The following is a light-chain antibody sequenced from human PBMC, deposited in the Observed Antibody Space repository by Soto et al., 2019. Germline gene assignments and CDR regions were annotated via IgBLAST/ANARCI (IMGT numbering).Light chain of an antibody. CDR3: QQYYSYPLT. CDR1: QGIGNN. Sequence: DIQLTQSPSSLSASAGDRVTITCRASQGIGNNLAWFQQKPGKAPRSLMYGASSLQSGVPSKFSGSGSGTDFSLTISSLQPEDFSTYYCQQYYSYPLTFGQGTRLEIK. J-gene: IGKJ5*01. CDR2: GAS. V-gene: IGKV1-16*02.